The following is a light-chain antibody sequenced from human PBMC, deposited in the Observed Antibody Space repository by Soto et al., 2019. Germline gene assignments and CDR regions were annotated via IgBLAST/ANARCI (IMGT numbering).Light chain of an antibody. V-gene: IGKV3-15*01. CDR3: QQYYNWPAYT. J-gene: IGKJ2*01. CDR1: ETVRTN. CDR2: GAS. Sequence: IVMTQSPVTLSVSPGERVTLCCRASETVRTNLAWFQQKPGQTPRLLIFGASTRATGIPTRFTGSGSETEFTLTIDSLQSEDLAVYYCQQYYNWPAYTFGQGTKLEI.